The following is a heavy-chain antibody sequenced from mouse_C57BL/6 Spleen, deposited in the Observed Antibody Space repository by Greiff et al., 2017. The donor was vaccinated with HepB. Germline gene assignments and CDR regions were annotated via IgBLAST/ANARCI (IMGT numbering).Heavy chain of an antibody. D-gene: IGHD2-5*01. Sequence: VQLKQSGPELVKPGASVKMSCKASGYTFTDYNMHWVKQSHGKSLEWIGYINPNNGGTSYNQKFKGKATLTVNKSSSTAYMELRSLTSEDSAVYYCARGRYSNYVDAMDYWGQGTSVTVSS. CDR1: GYTFTDYN. J-gene: IGHJ4*01. CDR3: ARGRYSNYVDAMDY. V-gene: IGHV1-22*01. CDR2: INPNNGGT.